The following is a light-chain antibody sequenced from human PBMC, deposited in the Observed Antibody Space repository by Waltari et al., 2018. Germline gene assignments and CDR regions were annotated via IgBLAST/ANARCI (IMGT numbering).Light chain of an antibody. V-gene: IGLV1-40*01. Sequence: QSVLTQPPSVSGAPGHSVTISCTGSRSNIGANYDVHWYHQLPGAAPTLLIYAFSNRPSGVPDRFYGSKSGTSASLTINGLQAEDEAVYYCQSYDSSLSAVFGGGTKVTVL. CDR1: RSNIGANYD. CDR2: AFS. CDR3: QSYDSSLSAV. J-gene: IGLJ3*02.